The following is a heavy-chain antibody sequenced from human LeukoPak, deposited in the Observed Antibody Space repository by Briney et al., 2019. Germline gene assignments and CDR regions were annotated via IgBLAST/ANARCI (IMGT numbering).Heavy chain of an antibody. D-gene: IGHD5-18*01. V-gene: IGHV3-48*01. CDR2: ISSISGTI. Sequence: WGSLTLSCAASGFTFSSYSMNWVRQAPGKGLEWVSYISSISGTINYADSVKGRFTISGDNARNSLFLQMNSLRAEDTAVYYCARDHNYAFDYWGQGTLVTVSS. CDR3: ARDHNYAFDY. CDR1: GFTFSSYS. J-gene: IGHJ4*02.